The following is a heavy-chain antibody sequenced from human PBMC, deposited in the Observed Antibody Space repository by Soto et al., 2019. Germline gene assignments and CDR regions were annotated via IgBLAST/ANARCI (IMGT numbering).Heavy chain of an antibody. CDR1: GFTFDDYT. CDR3: AKDSSSWTKGGNWFDP. V-gene: IGHV3-43*01. J-gene: IGHJ5*02. D-gene: IGHD6-13*01. CDR2: ISWDGGST. Sequence: GGSLRLSCAASGFTFDDYTMHWVRQAPGKGLEWVSLISWDGGSTYYADSVKGRFTISRDNSKNSLYLQMNSLRTEDTALYYCAKDSSSWTKGGNWFDPWGLGTLVTSPQ.